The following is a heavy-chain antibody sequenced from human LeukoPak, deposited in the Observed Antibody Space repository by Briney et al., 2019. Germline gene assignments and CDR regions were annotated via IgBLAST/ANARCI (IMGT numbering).Heavy chain of an antibody. CDR2: FDPEDGET. Sequence: ASVKVSCKVSGYTLTELSMHWVRQAPGKGLEWMGGFDPEDGETIYAQKFQGRVTMTEDTSTDTAYMELSSLRSEDTAVYYCATTALTGRDYDSSCGFGYWGQGTLVTVSS. J-gene: IGHJ4*02. CDR3: ATTALTGRDYDSSCGFGY. V-gene: IGHV1-24*01. CDR1: GYTLTELS. D-gene: IGHD3-22*01.